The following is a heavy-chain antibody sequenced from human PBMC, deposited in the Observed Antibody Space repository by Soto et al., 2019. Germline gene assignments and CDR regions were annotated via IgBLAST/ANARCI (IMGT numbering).Heavy chain of an antibody. Sequence: SVKVSCKASGFTFTSSAVQWVRQARGQRLEWIGWIVVGSGNTNYAQKFQERVTITRDMSTSTAYMELSSLRSEDTAVYYCAAESGNYDILTGYYDLAYYYGMDVWG. CDR1: GFTFTSSA. CDR2: IVVGSGNT. V-gene: IGHV1-58*01. D-gene: IGHD3-9*01. CDR3: AAESGNYDILTGYYDLAYYYGMDV. J-gene: IGHJ6*02.